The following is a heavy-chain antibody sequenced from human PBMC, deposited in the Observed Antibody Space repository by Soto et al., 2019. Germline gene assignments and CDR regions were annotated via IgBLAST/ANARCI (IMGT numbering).Heavy chain of an antibody. CDR1: GYTFTSYG. CDR3: ARDYGYDFWSGYYPRDHNWFDP. V-gene: IGHV1-18*01. CDR2: ISAYNGNT. D-gene: IGHD3-3*01. Sequence: ASVKVSCKASGYTFTSYGISWVRQAPGQGLEWMGWISAYNGNTNYAQKLQGRVTMTTDTSTSTAYMELRSLRSDDTAVYYCARDYGYDFWSGYYPRDHNWFDPWGQGTLVTVSS. J-gene: IGHJ5*02.